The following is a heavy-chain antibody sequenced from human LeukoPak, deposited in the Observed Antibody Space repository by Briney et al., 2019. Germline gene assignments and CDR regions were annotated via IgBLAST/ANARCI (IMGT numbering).Heavy chain of an antibody. CDR1: GFTVSSNY. V-gene: IGHV3-53*01. D-gene: IGHD4-17*01. Sequence: PGGSLRLSCAASGFTVSSNYMSWVRQAPGKGLEWVSVIYSGGSTYYADSVKGRFTISRDNSKNTLYLQMNSLRAEDTAVYYCARERSAKGLRRSWFDPWGQGTLVTVSS. CDR3: ARERSAKGLRRSWFDP. J-gene: IGHJ5*02. CDR2: IYSGGST.